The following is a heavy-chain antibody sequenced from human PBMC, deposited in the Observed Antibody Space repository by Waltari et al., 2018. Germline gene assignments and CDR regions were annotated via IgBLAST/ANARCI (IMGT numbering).Heavy chain of an antibody. CDR3: NLFDFWSGSLPDY. V-gene: IGHV4-34*01. CDR1: GGSFSGSY. D-gene: IGHD3-3*01. CDR2: INHSGGT. J-gene: IGHJ4*02. Sequence: QVQLQQWGAGLLKPSETLSLTCAVYGGSFSGSYWSWIRQPPGKGLEWIGEINHSGGTNNNPSLNGRVTISVDTSKNKFSLKMSSVTAADTAVYYWNLFDFWSGSLPDYWGQGTLVTVSS.